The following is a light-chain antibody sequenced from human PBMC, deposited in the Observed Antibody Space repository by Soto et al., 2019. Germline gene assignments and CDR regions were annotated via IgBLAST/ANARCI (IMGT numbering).Light chain of an antibody. J-gene: IGKJ1*01. V-gene: IGKV1-5*03. Sequence: DIQMTQSPSTLSASVGDRVTLTCRASQSVRRWLAWYQQKPGKAPKLLIYTTSSLERGVPSRFSAGGSGVEFTLNISSVQPEDFATYHCLQYHSDWTFGQGTKVDIK. CDR3: LQYHSDWT. CDR2: TTS. CDR1: QSVRRW.